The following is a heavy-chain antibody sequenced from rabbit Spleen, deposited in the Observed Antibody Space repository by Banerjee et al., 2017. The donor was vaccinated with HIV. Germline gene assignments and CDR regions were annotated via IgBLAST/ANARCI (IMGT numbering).Heavy chain of an antibody. CDR2: IYTGSTGTI. D-gene: IGHD6-1*01. V-gene: IGHV1S45*01. CDR1: GFSFSSTHW. CDR3: ARDGNHANAYYDL. J-gene: IGHJ6*01. Sequence: LEESGGDLVKPEASLTLTCTASGFSFSSTHWIYWVRQAPGKGLEWIGTIYTGSTGTIDYASWVNGRFTISKTSSTTVTLQMTSLTAADTATYFCARDGNHANAYYDLWGPGTLVTVS.